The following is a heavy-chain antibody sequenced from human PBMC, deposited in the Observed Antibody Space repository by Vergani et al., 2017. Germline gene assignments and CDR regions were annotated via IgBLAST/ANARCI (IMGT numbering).Heavy chain of an antibody. V-gene: IGHV1-69*04. D-gene: IGHD3-10*01. Sequence: QVQLVQSGAEVKKPGSSVKVSCKASGGTFSSYAISWVRQAPGQGLEWMGRIIPILGIANYAQKFQGRVTITADKSTSTAYMELSSLRSEDTAVYYCARDLLREIGWGDYYYYGMDVWGQGTTVTVSS. CDR1: GGTFSSYA. CDR2: IIPILGIA. J-gene: IGHJ6*02. CDR3: ARDLLREIGWGDYYYYGMDV.